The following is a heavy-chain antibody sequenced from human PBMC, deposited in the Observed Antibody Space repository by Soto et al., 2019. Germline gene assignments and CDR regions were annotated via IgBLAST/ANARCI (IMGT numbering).Heavy chain of an antibody. CDR2: ILYDGSNK. CDR3: AKILQFGDYAFYDYGMDV. Sequence: QVQLVESGVGVVQPGRSLRLSCAASGLTFSNYGMHWVRQALGKGLEWVAVILYDGSNKYDADSVKGRFTFASDNSMNTLYLQMNSLRAKDTAVYYCAKILQFGDYAFYDYGMDVWGQVNTVTVSS. V-gene: IGHV3-30*18. J-gene: IGHJ6*02. D-gene: IGHD4-17*01. CDR1: GLTFSNYG.